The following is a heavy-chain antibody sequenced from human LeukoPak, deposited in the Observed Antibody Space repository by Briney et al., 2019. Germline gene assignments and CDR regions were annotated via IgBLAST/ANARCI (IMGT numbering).Heavy chain of an antibody. CDR2: INSDGSSR. CDR1: GFTFSSYW. D-gene: IGHD1-14*01. V-gene: IGHV3-74*01. Sequence: GGSLRLSCAASGFTFSSYWMHWARRAPGKGLVWVSRINSDGSSRSYADSVKGRFTISRDNAKNTLYLQMHSLRAEDTAVYYCARNWQEGSRNYYYYYYMDVWGKGTTVTVTS. J-gene: IGHJ6*03. CDR3: ARNWQEGSRNYYYYYYMDV.